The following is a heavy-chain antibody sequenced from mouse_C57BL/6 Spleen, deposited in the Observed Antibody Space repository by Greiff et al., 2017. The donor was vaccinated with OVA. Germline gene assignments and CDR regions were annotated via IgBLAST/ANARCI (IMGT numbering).Heavy chain of an antibody. Sequence: EVHLVESGGGLVKPGGSLKLSCAASGFTFSDYGMHWVRQAPEKGLEWVAYISSGSSTIYYADTVKGRFTISRDNAKNTLFLQMTSLRSEETAMFYCARDHEYDVFAYGGQVTLVTVS. CDR1: GFTFSDYG. J-gene: IGHJ3*01. D-gene: IGHD2-4*01. V-gene: IGHV5-17*01. CDR2: ISSGSSTI. CDR3: ARDHEYDVFAY.